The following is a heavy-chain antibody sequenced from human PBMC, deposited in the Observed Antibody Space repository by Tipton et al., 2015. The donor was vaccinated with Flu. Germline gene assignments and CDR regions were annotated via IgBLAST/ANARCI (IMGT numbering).Heavy chain of an antibody. CDR1: GGFVSSYY. CDR3: ARRDFSNYVSDPKNWFDR. CDR2: IYNNQYT. D-gene: IGHD4-11*01. Sequence: TLSLTCTVSGGFVSSYYWNWIRQPPGKGLEWIGYIYNNQYTKYNPSLKSRVTVSVDPSKNQFSLEMRSVTAADMAVYFCARRDFSNYVSDPKNWFDRWGQGTLVTVSS. J-gene: IGHJ5*02. V-gene: IGHV4-4*09.